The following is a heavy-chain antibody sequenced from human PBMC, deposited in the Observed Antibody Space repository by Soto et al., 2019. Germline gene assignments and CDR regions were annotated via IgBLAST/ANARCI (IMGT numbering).Heavy chain of an antibody. J-gene: IGHJ6*02. V-gene: IGHV4-30-4*01. CDR2: IYYRGST. D-gene: IGHD3-3*01. CDR1: GASISSGYYE. Sequence: LSRTCIVSGASISSGYYEWSWIRHPRGKGLEWIGYIYYRGSTYYNPSLKSRVTISVDTSKNQFSLKLSSVTAADTAVYYCASTSITIFRVAYYYYGMDVWGQGTTVTVSS. CDR3: ASTSITIFRVAYYYYGMDV.